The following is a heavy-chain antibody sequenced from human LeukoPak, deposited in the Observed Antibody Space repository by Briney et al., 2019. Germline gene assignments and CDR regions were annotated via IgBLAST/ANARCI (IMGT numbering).Heavy chain of an antibody. J-gene: IGHJ4*02. CDR1: GFTFSSYA. D-gene: IGHD3-22*01. CDR3: ARDYYDSCGYVWGIDY. CDR2: ISYDGSNK. V-gene: IGHV3-30-3*01. Sequence: GRSLRLSCAASGFTFSSYAMHWVRQAPGNGLEWVAVISYDGSNKYYADSVKGRFTISRDNSKNTLYLQMNSLRAEDTAVYYCARDYYDSCGYVWGIDYWGQGTLVTVSS.